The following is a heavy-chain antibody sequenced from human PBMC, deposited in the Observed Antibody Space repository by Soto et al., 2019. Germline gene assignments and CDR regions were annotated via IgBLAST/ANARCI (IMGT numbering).Heavy chain of an antibody. J-gene: IGHJ4*02. Sequence: QVQLVESGGGVVQPGRSLRLSCAASGFSCSTYGMHWVRQAPGKGLEWVAVIWHDGSNKYYADSVKGRFTISRDNSKNTLYLQMNSLRAEDTAVYYRAKDGPNWGRDFECRGQGTLVTVSS. CDR2: IWHDGSNK. CDR3: AKDGPNWGRDFEC. CDR1: GFSCSTYG. D-gene: IGHD7-27*01. V-gene: IGHV3-33*06.